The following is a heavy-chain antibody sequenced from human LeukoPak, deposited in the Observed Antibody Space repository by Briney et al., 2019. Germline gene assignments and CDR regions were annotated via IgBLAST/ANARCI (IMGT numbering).Heavy chain of an antibody. D-gene: IGHD4-11*01. Sequence: AQTLSLTCTVSGGSISSGGYYWSWIRQHPGKGLEWIGYIYYSGSTYYNPSLKSRVTISVDTSKNQFSLKLSSVTAADTAVYYCARNYNDYNNWFDPWGQGTLVTVSS. CDR1: GGSISSGGYY. CDR2: IYYSGST. J-gene: IGHJ5*02. CDR3: ARNYNDYNNWFDP. V-gene: IGHV4-31*03.